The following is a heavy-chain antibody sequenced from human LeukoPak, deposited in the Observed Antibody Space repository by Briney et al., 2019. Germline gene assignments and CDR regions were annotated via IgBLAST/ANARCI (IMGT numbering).Heavy chain of an antibody. J-gene: IGHJ5*02. CDR2: IYYSGST. V-gene: IGHV4-59*11. Sequence: PSETLSLTCTVSGGSISSHYWSWIRQPPGKGLEWMGYIYYSGSTNYNPSLKSRVTISVDTSKNQFSLKLSSVTAADTAVYYCARDGGSSSSLVNWFDPWGQGTLVTVSS. D-gene: IGHD6-6*01. CDR1: GGSISSHY. CDR3: ARDGGSSSSLVNWFDP.